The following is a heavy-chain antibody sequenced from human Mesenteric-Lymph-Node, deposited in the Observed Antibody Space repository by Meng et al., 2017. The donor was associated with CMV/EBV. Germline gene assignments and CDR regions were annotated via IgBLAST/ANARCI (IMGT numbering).Heavy chain of an antibody. V-gene: IGHV4-61*08. Sequence: PLPESGTGLVKPSESLSLTCLVPGVSVTSGAYHWSWIRQSPGKGLEWIGYIYGTGITIYNPSLKSRVTILLETSKNQFSLKLNSVTTADTAVYYCAKSRSSTPGIVDDWGQGTLVTVSS. CDR1: GVSVTSGAYH. CDR3: AKSRSSTPGIVDD. CDR2: IYGTGIT. D-gene: IGHD2/OR15-2a*01. J-gene: IGHJ4*02.